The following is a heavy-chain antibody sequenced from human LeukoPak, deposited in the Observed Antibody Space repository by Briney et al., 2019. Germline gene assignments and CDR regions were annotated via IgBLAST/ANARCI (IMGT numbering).Heavy chain of an antibody. Sequence: VASVRVSCKTSGYTFVTYTMSWVRQAPGQGLEWLGWISPYNSATKYSQRLQGRVTVTADTSTSTGYLDLRSLTSDDTAVYYCARDSPHGMDVWGKGTTVIVSS. CDR2: ISPYNSAT. CDR1: GYTFVTYT. V-gene: IGHV1-18*01. CDR3: ARDSPHGMDV. J-gene: IGHJ6*04.